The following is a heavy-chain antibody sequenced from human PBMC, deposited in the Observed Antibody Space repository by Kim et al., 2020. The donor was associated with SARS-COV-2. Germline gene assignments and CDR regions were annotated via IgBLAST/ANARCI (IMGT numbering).Heavy chain of an antibody. D-gene: IGHD6-13*01. V-gene: IGHV1-3*01. J-gene: IGHJ3*02. CDR1: GYTFTSYA. CDR3: SRKRQQLGAFDI. Sequence: ASVKVSCKASGYTFTSYAMHWVRQAPGQRLEWMGWINAGNGNTKYSQKFQGRVTITRDSSASTAYMELSSLRSEATAVYYCSRKRQQLGAFDIWGQGTMVTVSS. CDR2: INAGNGNT.